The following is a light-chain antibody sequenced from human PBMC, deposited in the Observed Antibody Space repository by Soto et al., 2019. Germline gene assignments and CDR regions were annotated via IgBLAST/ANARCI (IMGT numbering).Light chain of an antibody. Sequence: QSALTQPASVSGSPGQSITISCTGTNSDVGSYNLVSWYQQHPGEAPKLMIYEGTKRPSGISSRFSGSKSGNTASLTISGLQADDEADYYCCSYAGNRNXFGTGTXLTVL. J-gene: IGLJ1*01. CDR3: CSYAGNRNX. V-gene: IGLV2-23*01. CDR1: NSDVGSYNL. CDR2: EGT.